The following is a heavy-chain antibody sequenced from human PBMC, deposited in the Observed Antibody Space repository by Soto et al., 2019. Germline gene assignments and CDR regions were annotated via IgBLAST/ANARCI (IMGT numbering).Heavy chain of an antibody. CDR2: IYYSGST. D-gene: IGHD6-6*01. J-gene: IGHJ5*02. V-gene: IGHV4-39*01. Sequence: NPSETLSLTCTVSGGSISSSSYYWGWIRQPPGKGLEWIGSIYYSGSTYYNPSLKSRVTISVDTSKNQFSLKLSSVTAADTAVYYCARHAIAARPGWFDPWGQGTLVTVSS. CDR1: GGSISSSSYY. CDR3: ARHAIAARPGWFDP.